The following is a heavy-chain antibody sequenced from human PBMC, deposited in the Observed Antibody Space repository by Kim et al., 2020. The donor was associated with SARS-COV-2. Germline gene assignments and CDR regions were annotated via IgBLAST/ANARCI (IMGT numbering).Heavy chain of an antibody. CDR1: GGSISSYY. V-gene: IGHV4-59*13. Sequence: SETLSLTCTVSGGSISSYYWSWIRQPPGKGLEWIGYIYYSGSTNYNPSLKSRVTISVDTSKNQFSLKLSSVTAADTAVYYCARGDDSSGYYPSYWGQGTLVTVSS. D-gene: IGHD3-22*01. CDR3: ARGDDSSGYYPSY. CDR2: IYYSGST. J-gene: IGHJ4*02.